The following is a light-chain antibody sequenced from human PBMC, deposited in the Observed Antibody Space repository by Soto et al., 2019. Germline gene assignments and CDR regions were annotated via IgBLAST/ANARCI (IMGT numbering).Light chain of an antibody. CDR2: GNS. CDR1: SSNIGAGYD. J-gene: IGLJ2*01. V-gene: IGLV1-40*01. CDR3: QSYDSSLSVVV. Sequence: QSVLTQPPSVSGAPGQRVTISCTGSSSNIGAGYDVHWYQQIPGTAPKLLIYGNSNRPSGVPDRFSCSKSGTSASLAITGLQAADEADYYCQSYDSSLSVVVFGGGTKLTVL.